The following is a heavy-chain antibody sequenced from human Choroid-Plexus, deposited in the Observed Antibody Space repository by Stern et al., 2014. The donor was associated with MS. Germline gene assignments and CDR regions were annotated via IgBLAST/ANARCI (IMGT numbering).Heavy chain of an antibody. CDR1: GFSLSTSGAG. V-gene: IGHV2-5*02. CDR3: AHLFSDASSSWXXX. Sequence: QVTLKESGPKLVKPTQTLTLTCTFSGFSLSTSGAGVTWIRQPPGTALEWLAVIYWDDEKRYIPSLKTRLPITRDTSKSQVVLTMTSMDPVDTATYYCAHLFSDASSSWXXXXXQGTLVTVSS. J-gene: IGHJ5*02. D-gene: IGHD6-6*01. CDR2: IYWDDEK.